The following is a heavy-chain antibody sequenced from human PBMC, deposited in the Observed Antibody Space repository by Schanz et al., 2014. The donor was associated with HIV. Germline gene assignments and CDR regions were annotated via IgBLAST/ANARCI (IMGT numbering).Heavy chain of an antibody. CDR3: VKAYSSGFSGAGS. J-gene: IGHJ5*02. CDR2: ISYDGVNK. CDR1: GFTFGDYP. V-gene: IGHV3-30*04. D-gene: IGHD5-18*01. Sequence: VQLLESGGGLVKPGRSLRLSCTASGFTFGDYPMSWFRQAPGKGLEWVAVISYDGVNKHFADSVKGRFTISRDNSKNTLYLHMNSLRADDTAIYYCVKAYSSGFSGAGSWGQGALVTVSS.